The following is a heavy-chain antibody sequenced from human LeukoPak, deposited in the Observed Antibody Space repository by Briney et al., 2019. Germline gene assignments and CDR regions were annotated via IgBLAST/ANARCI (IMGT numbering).Heavy chain of an antibody. D-gene: IGHD3-22*01. CDR1: GYTFTSYG. V-gene: IGHV1-18*01. J-gene: IGHJ3*02. CDR2: ISAYNGNT. Sequence: ASVKVSCKASGYTFTSYGISWVRQTPGQGLEWMGWISAYNGNTNYAQKLQGRVTMTTDTSTSTAYMELRSLRSDDTAVYYCARDLGAYYDSSGRAFDIWGQGTMVTVSS. CDR3: ARDLGAYYDSSGRAFDI.